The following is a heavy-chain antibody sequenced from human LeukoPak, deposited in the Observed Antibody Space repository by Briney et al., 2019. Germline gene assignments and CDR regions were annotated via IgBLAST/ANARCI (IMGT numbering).Heavy chain of an antibody. V-gene: IGHV3-21*01. CDR3: AKEGRSTTPGY. D-gene: IGHD6-13*01. CDR2: ISSSSSSI. J-gene: IGHJ4*02. Sequence: PGGSLRLSCAASGFTFSSSNMDWVRQAPGKGLEWVSSISSSSSSIYYTDSVKGQFTISRDNTKNSLYLQMNSLRAEDTAVYFCAKEGRSTTPGYWGQGTLVTVSS. CDR1: GFTFSSSN.